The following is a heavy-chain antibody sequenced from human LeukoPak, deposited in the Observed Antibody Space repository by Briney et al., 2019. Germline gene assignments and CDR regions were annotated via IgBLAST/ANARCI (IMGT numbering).Heavy chain of an antibody. CDR2: INPNSGGT. CDR3: ARASGWYSSGY. J-gene: IGHJ4*02. D-gene: IGHD6-19*01. V-gene: IGHV1-2*02. Sequence: GASVKVSCKASGYTFTGYYMHWVRQAPGQGLEWMGWINPNSGGTRYAQKFQGRVTLTKDTSINTAYMELSRLTSDDTAVYYCARASGWYSSGYWGQGTLVTVSS. CDR1: GYTFTGYY.